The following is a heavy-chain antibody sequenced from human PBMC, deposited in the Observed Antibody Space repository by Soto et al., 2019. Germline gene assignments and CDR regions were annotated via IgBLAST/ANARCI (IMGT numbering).Heavy chain of an antibody. Sequence: QLQLQESGPGLVKPSETLSLTCTVSGGSISSSSYYWGWIRQPPGKGLEWIGSIYYSGSTYYNPSLKSRVTLSVDTSMNQFSLKLSAVTAADTAVYYCARHFYDFWSGYYNDYWGQGTLVTVSS. V-gene: IGHV4-39*01. J-gene: IGHJ4*02. CDR3: ARHFYDFWSGYYNDY. D-gene: IGHD3-3*01. CDR1: GGSISSSSYY. CDR2: IYYSGST.